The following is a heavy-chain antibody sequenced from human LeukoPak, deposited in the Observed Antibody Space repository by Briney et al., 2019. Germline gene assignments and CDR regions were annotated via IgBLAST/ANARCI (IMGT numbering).Heavy chain of an antibody. Sequence: GGSLRLSCASSGITFSSYAMYWVRQAPGKGLEWVTVMSYDGNNKYYAISVKGRFTISRDNSKSTLYLQMSSLRAEDTAVYYCARDSRDGYNPLGQGTLVTVSS. V-gene: IGHV3-30-3*01. CDR2: MSYDGNNK. CDR3: ARDSRDGYNP. CDR1: GITFSSYA. D-gene: IGHD5-24*01. J-gene: IGHJ5*02.